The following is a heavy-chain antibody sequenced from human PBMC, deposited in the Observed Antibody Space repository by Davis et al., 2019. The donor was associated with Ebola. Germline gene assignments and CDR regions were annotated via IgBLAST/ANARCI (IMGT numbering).Heavy chain of an antibody. V-gene: IGHV3-23*01. CDR3: ARQTGLDY. CDR1: GFPLSSYA. CDR2: ISGGGGST. J-gene: IGHJ4*02. Sequence: LSLTCAAPGFPLSSYAMSWVRQAPGKGLEWVSGISGGGGSTYHADSVKGRFTIPRDNSKNTLYLQMNSLRAEDTAVYYCARQTGLDYWGQGTLVTVSS.